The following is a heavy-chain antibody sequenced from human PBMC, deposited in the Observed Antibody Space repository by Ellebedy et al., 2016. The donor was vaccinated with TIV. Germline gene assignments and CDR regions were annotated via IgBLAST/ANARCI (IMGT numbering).Heavy chain of an antibody. CDR2: ISGGGDST. J-gene: IGHJ4*02. CDR1: GFTFSSFA. Sequence: GESLKISCAASGFTFSSFAMHWVRQAPGKGLEWLSVISGGGDSTYHAGSVKGRSTIARDNSKNTLYLQMDRLRAEDTAVYYCAKGTSSGFNYERMGFEYWGQGALVTVSS. V-gene: IGHV3-23*01. CDR3: AKGTSSGFNYERMGFEY. D-gene: IGHD3-22*01.